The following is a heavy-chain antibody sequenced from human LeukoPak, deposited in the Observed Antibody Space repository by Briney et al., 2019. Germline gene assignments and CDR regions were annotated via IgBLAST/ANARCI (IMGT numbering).Heavy chain of an antibody. D-gene: IGHD2-2*01. CDR2: ISYDGSNK. CDR1: GFTFSSYA. Sequence: GRSLRLSCAASGFTFSSYAMHWVRQAPGKGLEWVAVISYDGSNKYYADSVKGRFTISRDNSKNTLYLQMNSLRAEDTAVYYCARVGRVVPAATYYYGMDVWGQGTTATVSS. V-gene: IGHV3-30-3*01. J-gene: IGHJ6*02. CDR3: ARVGRVVPAATYYYGMDV.